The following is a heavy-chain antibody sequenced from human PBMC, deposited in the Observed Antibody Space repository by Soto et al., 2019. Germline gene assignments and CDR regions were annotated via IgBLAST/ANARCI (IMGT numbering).Heavy chain of an antibody. CDR3: ARVYDFWRYGMDV. V-gene: IGHV4-34*01. CDR2: INHSGST. CDR1: GGSFSGYY. J-gene: IGHJ6*02. Sequence: NPSETLSLTCAVYGGSFSGYYWSWIRQPPGKGLEWIGEINHSGSTNYNPSLKSRVTISVDTSKNQFSLKLSPVTAADTAVYYCARVYDFWRYGMDVWGQGTTVTVSS. D-gene: IGHD3-3*01.